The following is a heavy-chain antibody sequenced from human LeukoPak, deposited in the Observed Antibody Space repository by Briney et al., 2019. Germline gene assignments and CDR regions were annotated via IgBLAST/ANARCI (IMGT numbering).Heavy chain of an antibody. J-gene: IGHJ5*02. D-gene: IGHD3-9*01. Sequence: PSETLSLTCAVYGGSFSGYYWSWIRQPPGKGLEWIGEINHSGSTNYNPSLKSRVTISVDTSKNQFSLKLSSVTAADTAVYYCARGIKLRYFDWLLRGNWFDPWGQGTLVTVSS. CDR2: INHSGST. V-gene: IGHV4-34*01. CDR1: GGSFSGYY. CDR3: ARGIKLRYFDWLLRGNWFDP.